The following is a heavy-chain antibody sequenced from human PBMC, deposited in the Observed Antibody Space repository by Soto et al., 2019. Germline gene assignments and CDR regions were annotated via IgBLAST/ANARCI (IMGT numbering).Heavy chain of an antibody. J-gene: IGHJ6*02. D-gene: IGHD6-13*01. CDR2: IYTSGST. Sequence: SETLSLTCTVSGGSISSYYWSWIRQPAGKGLEWIGRIYTSGSTNYNPSLKSRVTMSVDTSKNQFSLKLSSVTAADTAVYYCARGHLPGSLYYYYGMDVWGQGTTVTVSS. CDR3: ARGHLPGSLYYYYGMDV. V-gene: IGHV4-4*07. CDR1: GGSISSYY.